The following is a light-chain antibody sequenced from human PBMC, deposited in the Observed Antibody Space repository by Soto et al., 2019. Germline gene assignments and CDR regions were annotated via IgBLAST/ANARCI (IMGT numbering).Light chain of an antibody. V-gene: IGKV1D-16*01. J-gene: IGKJ2*01. Sequence: DIQMTQPPSSLSASVGDRVTITCRASQGISIWLAWYQQKPDKAPMSLIYAASSLQSGVPSRFSGSGSGTDFTLTISSLQPEDFATYYCQQYYSFPYTFGQGTKLEIK. CDR1: QGISIW. CDR3: QQYYSFPYT. CDR2: AAS.